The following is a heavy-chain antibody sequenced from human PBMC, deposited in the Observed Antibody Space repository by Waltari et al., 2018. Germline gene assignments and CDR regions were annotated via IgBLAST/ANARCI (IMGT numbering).Heavy chain of an antibody. J-gene: IGHJ2*01. CDR3: ATEGGVAVAGTTSAHWYLDL. D-gene: IGHD6-19*01. CDR2: IIPILGIA. Sequence: QVQLVQSGAEVKQPGSSVKVSCKASGGPLRSYPIRWVRPAPGQGLEWMGRIIPILGIANVAQEFQGRVTITADKSTNTAYMELRSLRSEDTAVYYCATEGGVAVAGTTSAHWYLDLWGRGTLVTVSS. V-gene: IGHV1-69*04. CDR1: GGPLRSYP.